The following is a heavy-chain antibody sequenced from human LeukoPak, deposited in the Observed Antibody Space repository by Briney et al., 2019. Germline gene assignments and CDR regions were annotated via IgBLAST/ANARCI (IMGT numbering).Heavy chain of an antibody. CDR1: GFSFKDYY. D-gene: IGHD3-10*01. J-gene: IGHJ4*02. Sequence: GGSLRLSCAASGFSFKDYYFSWIRQAPGKGLEWVSYINVNGGATHYAESVKGRFTISRANAMNSLYLEMNSLTAEDTAVYYCARGPRILTLGSYYFDYWGQGSLVTVSS. CDR2: INVNGGAT. CDR3: ARGPRILTLGSYYFDY. V-gene: IGHV3-11*01.